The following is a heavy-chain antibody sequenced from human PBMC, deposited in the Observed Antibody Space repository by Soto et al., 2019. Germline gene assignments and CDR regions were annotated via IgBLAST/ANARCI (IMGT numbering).Heavy chain of an antibody. J-gene: IGHJ6*03. V-gene: IGHV3-33*01. Sequence: TGGSLRLSCAASGFTFSSYGMHWVRQAPGKGLEWVAVIWYDGSNKYYADSVKGRFTISRDNSKNTLYLQMNSLRAEGTAVYYCARAKGYSGYDYYYYYYYMDVWGKGTTVTVS. CDR1: GFTFSSYG. D-gene: IGHD5-12*01. CDR2: IWYDGSNK. CDR3: ARAKGYSGYDYYYYYYYMDV.